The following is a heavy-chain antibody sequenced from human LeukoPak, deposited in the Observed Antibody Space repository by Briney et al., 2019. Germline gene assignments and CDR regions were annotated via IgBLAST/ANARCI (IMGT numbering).Heavy chain of an antibody. D-gene: IGHD6-13*01. V-gene: IGHV1-18*01. CDR1: GYTFTSYG. Sequence: GASVKVSCKASGYTFTSYGISWVRQAPGQGLEWMGWISAYNGNTNYAQKLQGKVTMTTDTSTSTAYMELRSLRSDDTAVYYCARGYSSSWQNWFDPWGQGTLVTVSS. CDR3: ARGYSSSWQNWFDP. J-gene: IGHJ5*02. CDR2: ISAYNGNT.